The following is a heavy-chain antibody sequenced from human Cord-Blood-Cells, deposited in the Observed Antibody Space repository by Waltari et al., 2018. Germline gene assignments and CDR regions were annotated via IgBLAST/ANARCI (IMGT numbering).Heavy chain of an antibody. CDR3: ARETYYYDSSGYYGAFDI. Sequence: QVQLQQWGAGLLKPSETLSLTCAVYGGSFSGYYWSWIRQPPGTGLEWIGEINHSGSTNYNPSLKSRVTISVDTSKNQFSLKLSSVTAADTAVYYCARETYYYDSSGYYGAFDIWGQGTMVTVSS. CDR2: INHSGST. V-gene: IGHV4-34*01. D-gene: IGHD3-22*01. J-gene: IGHJ3*02. CDR1: GGSFSGYY.